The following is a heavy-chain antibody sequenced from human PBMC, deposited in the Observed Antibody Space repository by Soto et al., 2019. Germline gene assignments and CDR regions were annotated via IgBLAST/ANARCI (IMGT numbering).Heavy chain of an antibody. CDR3: AMGGSGGGPVSLYSYGMDV. D-gene: IGHD2-15*01. Sequence: GASVKVSCKASGGTFTTSAFSWLRQAPGQGLEWMGGLVPMFRTANYAQNFRGRVTITADESTNTAYMELSSLTFGDTAVYFCAMGGSGGGPVSLYSYGMDVWGQGATVTVSS. J-gene: IGHJ6*02. V-gene: IGHV1-69*13. CDR2: LVPMFRTA. CDR1: GGTFTTSA.